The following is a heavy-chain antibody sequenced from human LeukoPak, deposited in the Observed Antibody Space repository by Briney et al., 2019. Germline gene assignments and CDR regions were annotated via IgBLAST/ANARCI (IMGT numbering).Heavy chain of an antibody. CDR2: IYYIGST. J-gene: IGHJ6*03. V-gene: IGHV4-59*12. CDR1: GGSISSYY. D-gene: IGHD6-13*01. Sequence: SETLSLTCTVSGGSISSYYWSWIRQPPGKGLEWIGYIYYIGSTNYNPSLKSRVTISVDTSKSQFSLKLSSVTAADTAVYYCARVLYSSSWIRGDYYYMDVWGKGTTVTVSS. CDR3: ARVLYSSSWIRGDYYYMDV.